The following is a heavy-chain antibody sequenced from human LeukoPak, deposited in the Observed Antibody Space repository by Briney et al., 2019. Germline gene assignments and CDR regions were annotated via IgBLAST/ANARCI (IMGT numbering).Heavy chain of an antibody. D-gene: IGHD3-10*01. CDR1: GGTFSSYA. J-gene: IGHJ4*02. Sequence: GASVKASCKASGGTFSSYAISWVRQAPGQGLEWMGGIIPIFGTANYAQKFQGRVTITADKSTSTAYMELSSLRSEDTAVYYCARVGGKPYGSGSYYNSFDYWGQGTLVTVSS. CDR3: ARVGGKPYGSGSYYNSFDY. CDR2: IIPIFGTA. V-gene: IGHV1-69*06.